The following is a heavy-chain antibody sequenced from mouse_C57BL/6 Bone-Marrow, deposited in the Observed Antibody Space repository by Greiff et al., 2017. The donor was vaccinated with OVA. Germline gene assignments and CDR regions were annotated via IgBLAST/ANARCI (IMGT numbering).Heavy chain of an antibody. D-gene: IGHD1-1*01. CDR2: IYPRSGNT. V-gene: IGHV1-81*01. CDR3: SYYYVPSCYFDV. CDR1: GYTFTSYG. Sequence: QVQLQQSGAELARPGASVKLSCKASGYTFTSYGISWVKQRTGQGLEWIGEIYPRSGNTDYHEKFKGKATLPADTSSSSAYLELRSLASEYSSVYFCSYYYVPSCYFDVWGTGTTVTVSS. J-gene: IGHJ1*03.